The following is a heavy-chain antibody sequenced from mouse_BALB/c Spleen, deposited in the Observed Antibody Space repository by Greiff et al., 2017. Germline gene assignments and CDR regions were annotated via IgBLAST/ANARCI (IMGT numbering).Heavy chain of an antibody. J-gene: IGHJ4*01. D-gene: IGHD2-14*01. CDR3: ARNPVRRGGYYAMDY. CDR1: GFSLTSYG. V-gene: IGHV2-2*02. CDR2: IWSGGST. Sequence: VQLVESGPGLVQPSQSLSITCTVSGFSLTSYGVHWVRQSPGKGLEWLGVIWSGGSTDYNAAFISRLSISKDNSKSQVFFKMNSLQANDTAIYYCARNPVRRGGYYAMDYWGQGTSVTVSS.